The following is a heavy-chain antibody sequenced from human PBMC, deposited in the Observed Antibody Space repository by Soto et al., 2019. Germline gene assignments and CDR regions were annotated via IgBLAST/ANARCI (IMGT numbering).Heavy chain of an antibody. CDR1: GFTSSGYW. V-gene: IGHV3-7*01. J-gene: IGHJ5*02. D-gene: IGHD4-4*01. CDR2: INQDGSEK. CDR3: ARDYSNPSGRFDP. Sequence: EVQLVQSVGGLVQPGGSLRLSCAASGFTSSGYWMTWVRQPPGKGLEWVANINQDGSEKYYVDSVKGRFTISRDNAKDSLYRQMNSLRAEVTAIYYYARDYSNPSGRFDPWGQGTRVTVSS.